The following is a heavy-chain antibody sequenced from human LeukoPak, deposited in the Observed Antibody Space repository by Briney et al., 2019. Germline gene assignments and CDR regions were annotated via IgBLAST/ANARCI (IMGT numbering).Heavy chain of an antibody. CDR3: ARGHSISPNWFDP. CDR2: MKHDGGEI. V-gene: IGHV3-7*01. CDR1: GFTFSSYS. J-gene: IGHJ5*02. Sequence: GGSLRLSCAASGFTFSSYSMNWVRQAPGKGLEWVANMKHDGGEIYYVDSVKGRFTISRDNARNSLYLQMNNLRAEDTAVYYCARGHSISPNWFDPWGQGTLVTVSS. D-gene: IGHD2-2*01.